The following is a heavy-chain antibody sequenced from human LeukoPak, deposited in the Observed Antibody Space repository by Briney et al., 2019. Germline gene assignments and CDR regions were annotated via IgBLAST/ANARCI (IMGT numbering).Heavy chain of an antibody. CDR1: GGSFSGYY. Sequence: PSETLSLTCAAYGGSFSGYYWSWIRQPPGKGLEWIGEINHSGSTNYNPSLKSRVTISVDTSKNQFSLKLSSVTAADTAVYYCAVYDSSGYYYFVDYWGQGTLVTVSS. V-gene: IGHV4-34*01. J-gene: IGHJ4*02. CDR3: AVYDSSGYYYFVDY. CDR2: INHSGST. D-gene: IGHD3-22*01.